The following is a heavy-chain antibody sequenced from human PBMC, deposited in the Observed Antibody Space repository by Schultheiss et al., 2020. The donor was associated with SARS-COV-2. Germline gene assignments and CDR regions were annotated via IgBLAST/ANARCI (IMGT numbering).Heavy chain of an antibody. V-gene: IGHV4-59*10. Sequence: SQTLSLTCAVYGGSFSGYYWSWIRQPAGKGLEWIGRIYTSGSTNYNPSLKSRVTMSVDTSKNQFSLKLSSVTAADTAVYYCAKDLHRRNIVGAPYDAFDIWGQGTLVTVSS. CDR1: GGSFSGYY. CDR2: IYTSGST. CDR3: AKDLHRRNIVGAPYDAFDI. D-gene: IGHD1-26*01. J-gene: IGHJ3*02.